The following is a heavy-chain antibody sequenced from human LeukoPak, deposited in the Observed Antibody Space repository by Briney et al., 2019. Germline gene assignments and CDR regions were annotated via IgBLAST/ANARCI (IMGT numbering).Heavy chain of an antibody. CDR3: ARGRPHGNDY. D-gene: IGHD4-23*01. Sequence: GGSLRLSCIASRFIFSNYGMHWVRQVPGKGLEWVAEIWDDGRNKYYADSVKGRFTISRDDAKNTLYLQMNSLRVEDTAVYYCARGRPHGNDYWGQGTLVTVSS. CDR1: RFIFSNYG. J-gene: IGHJ4*02. V-gene: IGHV3-33*01. CDR2: IWDDGRNK.